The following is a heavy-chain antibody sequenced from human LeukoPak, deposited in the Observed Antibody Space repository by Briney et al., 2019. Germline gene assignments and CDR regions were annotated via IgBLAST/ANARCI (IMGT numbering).Heavy chain of an antibody. V-gene: IGHV3-30*04. D-gene: IGHD3-10*01. J-gene: IGHJ4*02. CDR3: AKVGSTGGRITMVRGGNDY. Sequence: GGSLRLSCAASGFTFSRYGMHWVRQAPGKGLEWVTAISYDGSNKYYADSVKGRFTISRDNSKNTVYVQMNSLRAEDTAVYYCAKVGSTGGRITMVRGGNDYWGQGTLVTVSS. CDR1: GFTFSRYG. CDR2: ISYDGSNK.